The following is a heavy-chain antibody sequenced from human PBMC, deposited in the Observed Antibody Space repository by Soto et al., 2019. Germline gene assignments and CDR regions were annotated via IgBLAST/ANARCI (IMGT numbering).Heavy chain of an antibody. D-gene: IGHD3-16*01. V-gene: IGHV1-69*12. J-gene: IGHJ6*02. CDR1: GGTFSSYA. CDR3: AQCLLGVNYYDGMDV. Sequence: QVQLVQSGAEVKKPGSSVKVSCKASGGTFSSYAINWVRQAPGQGLEWMGGIIPIFATADYAQKFQGRVTITADESTGTAYMERSSLRSEDTDWYYCAQCLLGVNYYDGMDVWGQGTTVTVSS. CDR2: IIPIFATA.